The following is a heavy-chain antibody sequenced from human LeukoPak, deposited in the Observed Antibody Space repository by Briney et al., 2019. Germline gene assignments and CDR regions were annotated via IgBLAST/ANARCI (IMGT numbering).Heavy chain of an antibody. CDR1: GYTFTDYY. J-gene: IGHJ3*02. CDR2: MNPNSGNT. CDR3: ARARIAAAGRVAFDI. D-gene: IGHD6-13*01. Sequence: ASVKVSCKASGYTFTDYYMHWVRQAPGQGLEWMGWMNPNSGNTGYAQKFQGRVTMTRNTSISTAYMELSSLRSEDTAVYYCARARIAAAGRVAFDIWGQGTMVTVSS. V-gene: IGHV1-8*02.